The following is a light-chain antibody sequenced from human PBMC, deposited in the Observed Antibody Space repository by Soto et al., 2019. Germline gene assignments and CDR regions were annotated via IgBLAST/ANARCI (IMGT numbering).Light chain of an antibody. CDR1: QSIGSN. J-gene: IGKJ5*01. CDR3: QQYNNWPFS. Sequence: EIVMTQSPATLSVSPGERATLSCRASQSIGSNLAWYQQKPGQSPRLLIYGASTRATGLPARFSGSGSGTEFTLTISGLQSEDFALYFCQQYNNWPFSFGPGTRLEIK. CDR2: GAS. V-gene: IGKV3-15*01.